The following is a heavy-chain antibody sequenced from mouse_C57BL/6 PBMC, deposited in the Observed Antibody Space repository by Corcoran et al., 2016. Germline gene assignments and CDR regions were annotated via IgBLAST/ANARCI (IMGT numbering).Heavy chain of an antibody. V-gene: IGHV1-81*01. CDR2: IYPRSGNT. CDR3: ARKGYSNYDGDYAMDY. J-gene: IGHJ4*01. Sequence: QLQLQQSGAELARPGASVNLSCEASGYTFTCCGISWVKERTGQGLEWMGVIYPRSGNTYYNEKFKGKATLTADKSSSTAYMELRSLTTEDSAVLFCARKGYSNYDGDYAMDYWGQGTSVTVSS. D-gene: IGHD2-5*01. CDR1: GYTFTCCG.